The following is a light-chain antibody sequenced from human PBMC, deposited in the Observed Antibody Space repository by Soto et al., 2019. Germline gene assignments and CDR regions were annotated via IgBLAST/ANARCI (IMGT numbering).Light chain of an antibody. Sequence: QSVLTQPPSASGSPGQSVTISCTGTGSDVGGYNYVSWYQQHPDKAPKLMIYKVSKRPSGVPDRFSGSKSGTTASLTVSGLQAEDEADYYCTSYAGSNNLVFGGGTKLPVL. V-gene: IGLV2-8*01. J-gene: IGLJ2*01. CDR3: TSYAGSNNLV. CDR1: GSDVGGYNY. CDR2: KVS.